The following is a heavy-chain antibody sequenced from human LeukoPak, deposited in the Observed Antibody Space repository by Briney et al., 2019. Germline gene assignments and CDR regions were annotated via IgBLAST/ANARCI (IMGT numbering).Heavy chain of an antibody. CDR1: GFTFSSYA. J-gene: IGHJ4*02. Sequence: GGSLRLSCAASGFTFSSYAMSWVRQAPGKGLEWVSAISGSGGSTYYADSVKGRFTISRDNAKNSLYLQMNSLRAEDTAFYYCARVAGSGWLSIFNYWGQGTLVTVSS. V-gene: IGHV3-23*01. CDR2: ISGSGGST. CDR3: ARVAGSGWLSIFNY. D-gene: IGHD6-19*01.